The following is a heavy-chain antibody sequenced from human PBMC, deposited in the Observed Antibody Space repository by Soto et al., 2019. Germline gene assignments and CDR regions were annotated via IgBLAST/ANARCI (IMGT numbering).Heavy chain of an antibody. J-gene: IGHJ4*02. Sequence: WTWIRHHPGKGLEWLGYIVNSGTAYYTPSLKSRLSISIDTSKNHFSLSLTPLTAADTAVYFCARGDAGGWFLDSWGQGAQVIVSS. CDR2: IVNSGTA. D-gene: IGHD6-19*01. V-gene: IGHV4-31*02. CDR3: ARGDAGGWFLDS.